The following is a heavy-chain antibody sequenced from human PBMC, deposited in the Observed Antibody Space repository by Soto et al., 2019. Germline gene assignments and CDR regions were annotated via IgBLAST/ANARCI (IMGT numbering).Heavy chain of an antibody. D-gene: IGHD5-12*01. CDR3: ARESGGATATLDYYYFYMDV. CDR2: INPNGGAT. CDR1: GDSLNDYY. Sequence: ASVRVSCKTSGDSLNDYYIHWVRHAPGQGLEWMGWINPNGGATKYAQKFQGRVTVTRDTSIRTVYMELSSLRSDDTAVYYCARESGGATATLDYYYFYMDVWGKGTTVTVSS. V-gene: IGHV1-2*02. J-gene: IGHJ6*03.